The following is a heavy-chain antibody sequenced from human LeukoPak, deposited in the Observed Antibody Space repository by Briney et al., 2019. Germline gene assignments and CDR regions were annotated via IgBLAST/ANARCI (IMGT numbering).Heavy chain of an antibody. CDR1: GFTFSDYY. Sequence: GGSLRLSCAASGFTFSDYYMSWIRQAPGKGLEWVSYISSSGSTIYYADSVKGRFTISRDNAKNSLYLQMNSLRAEDTAVYYCARKYCTSTKCYHVDYWSQGTLVTVSS. D-gene: IGHD2-2*01. V-gene: IGHV3-11*01. J-gene: IGHJ4*02. CDR2: ISSSGSTI. CDR3: ARKYCTSTKCYHVDY.